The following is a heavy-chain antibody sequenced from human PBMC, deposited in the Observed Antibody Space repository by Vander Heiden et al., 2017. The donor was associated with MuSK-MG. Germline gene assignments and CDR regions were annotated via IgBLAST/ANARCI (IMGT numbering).Heavy chain of an antibody. J-gene: IGHJ4*02. CDR2: IYYSGST. CDR3: AIDYPDAAMEY. CDR1: GGSISSYY. V-gene: IGHV4-59*01. Sequence: QVQLQESGPGLVKPSETLSLTCTVSGGSISSYYWSWIRQPPGKGLEWIGYIYYSGSTNYYPSLKSRVTISLDTSKHQFSLKLRSVTAADTAVDYCAIDYPDAAMEYWVQGTLVAVSS. D-gene: IGHD5-18*01.